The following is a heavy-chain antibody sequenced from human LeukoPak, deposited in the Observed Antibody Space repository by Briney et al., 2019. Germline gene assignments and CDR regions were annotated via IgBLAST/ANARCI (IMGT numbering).Heavy chain of an antibody. CDR3: ARRGAGGYYQNFDY. J-gene: IGHJ4*02. Sequence: GESLKISCKGSGYSFSNYWIGWVRQMPGKGLEWMGIIYPGDSVTRYSPSFQGQVTISAHKSISTGYLQWSSLKASDTAMYYCARRGAGGYYQNFDYWGQGTLVTVSS. CDR2: IYPGDSVT. D-gene: IGHD3-22*01. V-gene: IGHV5-51*01. CDR1: GYSFSNYW.